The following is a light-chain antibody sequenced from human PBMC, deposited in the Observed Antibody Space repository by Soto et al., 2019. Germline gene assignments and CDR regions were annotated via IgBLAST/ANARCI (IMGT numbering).Light chain of an antibody. V-gene: IGLV1-40*01. CDR1: SSNIGAGYD. Sequence: QSVLTQPPSVSGAPGQRVTISCTGSSSNIGAGYDVHWYQQLPGTAPKLLIFGNSNRPSGVPDRFSGSKSGTSASLAITGLQAEDEADYYCQAYDSSLNTGVFGRGTKLTVL. CDR3: QAYDSSLNTGV. CDR2: GNS. J-gene: IGLJ3*02.